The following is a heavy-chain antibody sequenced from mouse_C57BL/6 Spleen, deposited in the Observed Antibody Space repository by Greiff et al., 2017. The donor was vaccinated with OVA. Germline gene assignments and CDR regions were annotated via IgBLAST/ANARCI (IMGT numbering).Heavy chain of an antibody. D-gene: IGHD1-1*01. J-gene: IGHJ2*01. V-gene: IGHV1-7*01. Sequence: VQLRESGAELAKPGASVKLSCKASGYTFTSYWMHWVKQRPGQGLEWIGYINPSSGYTKYNQKFKDKATLTADKSSSTAYMQLSSLTYEDSAVYYCARSITTVVAGGYFDYWGQGTTLTVSS. CDR3: ARSITTVVAGGYFDY. CDR2: INPSSGYT. CDR1: GYTFTSYW.